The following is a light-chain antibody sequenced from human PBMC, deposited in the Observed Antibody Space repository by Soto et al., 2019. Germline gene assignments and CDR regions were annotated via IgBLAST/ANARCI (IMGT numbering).Light chain of an antibody. Sequence: EIVLTQSPASLSVSPGERATLSCRASQSVRSKVAWYQQKPGQAPSLVIYDTYIRATGIPARFSGSGFGTEFTLTISSLQHEEFEVYYGEQYNNWFSITFGQGTRLEIK. CDR1: QSVRSK. CDR3: EQYNNWFSIT. CDR2: DTY. J-gene: IGKJ5*01. V-gene: IGKV3-15*01.